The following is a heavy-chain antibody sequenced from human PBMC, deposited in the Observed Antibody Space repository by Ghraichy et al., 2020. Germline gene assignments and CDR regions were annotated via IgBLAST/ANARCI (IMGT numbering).Heavy chain of an antibody. V-gene: IGHV3-7*04. CDR1: GFAFSTYW. D-gene: IGHD3-22*01. CDR2: IKEDGSVK. Sequence: GGSLRLSFVASGFAFSTYWMTWVRQAPGKGLEWVANIKEDGSVKYYVDSVKGRFTISRDNAKNSLYLQMNSLRAEDTAVYYCARNVLRQKALGLWGQGTLVTVSS. CDR3: ARNVLRQKALGL. J-gene: IGHJ4*02.